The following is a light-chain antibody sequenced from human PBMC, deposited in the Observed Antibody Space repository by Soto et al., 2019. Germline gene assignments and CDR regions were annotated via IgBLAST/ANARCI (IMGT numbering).Light chain of an antibody. J-gene: IGKJ3*01. CDR3: QHRANWPLT. V-gene: IGKV3-11*01. CDR1: QSVSTY. CDR2: NAS. Sequence: EIVLTQSPATLSLSPGDRATLFCKASQSVSTYLAWYQQKPGQAPRLLIYNASNRATGIPARFSASGSGTDFTLTISSLEPEDFAVYYCQHRANWPLTFGTGTKVDFK.